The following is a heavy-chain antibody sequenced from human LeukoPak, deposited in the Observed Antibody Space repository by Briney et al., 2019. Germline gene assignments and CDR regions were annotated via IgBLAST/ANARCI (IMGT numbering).Heavy chain of an antibody. CDR1: GGSISSSSYY. V-gene: IGHV4-39*07. J-gene: IGHJ4*02. CDR2: IYYSGST. Sequence: SEILSLTCTVSGGSISSSSYYWGWIRQPPGKGLEWIGSIYYSGSTYYNPSLKSRVTISVDTSKNEFSLKLNSVTAADTAVYYCARKAPYYSDSSGPLGTYYFDYWGQGTLVTVSS. D-gene: IGHD3-22*01. CDR3: ARKAPYYSDSSGPLGTYYFDY.